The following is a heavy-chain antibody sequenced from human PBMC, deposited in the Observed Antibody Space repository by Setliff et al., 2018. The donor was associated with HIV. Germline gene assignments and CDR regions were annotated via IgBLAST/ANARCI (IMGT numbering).Heavy chain of an antibody. CDR2: IYYNGRT. CDR1: GGSISSGGYY. V-gene: IGHV4-31*03. J-gene: IGHJ6*02. Sequence: SETLSLTCTVSGGSISSGGYYWNWIRQYPVKGLEWIGHIYYNGRTLFNPALGTRLNMSVDTSENQFSLHLNSVTVADTAVYYCVRERRRSPLSYGLDVWGQGTTVTVSS. CDR3: VRERRRSPLSYGLDV.